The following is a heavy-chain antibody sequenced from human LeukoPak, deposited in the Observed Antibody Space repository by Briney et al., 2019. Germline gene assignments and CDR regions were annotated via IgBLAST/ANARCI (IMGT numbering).Heavy chain of an antibody. D-gene: IGHD3-22*01. V-gene: IGHV3-11*04. CDR1: GFTFSDYY. CDR2: ISSSGSTI. Sequence: GGSLRLSCAASGFTFSDYYMSWIRQAPGKGLEWVSYISSSGSTIYYADSVKGRFTISRDNAKNSLYLQMNSLRAEDTAVYYCARDAIDYYDSSGFPSFDIWGQGTMVTVSS. J-gene: IGHJ3*02. CDR3: ARDAIDYYDSSGFPSFDI.